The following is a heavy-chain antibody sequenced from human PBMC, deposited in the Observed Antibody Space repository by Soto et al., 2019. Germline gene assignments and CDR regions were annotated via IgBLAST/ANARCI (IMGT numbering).Heavy chain of an antibody. D-gene: IGHD3-16*01. Sequence: QLQLQESGSGLVKPSQTLSLTCAVSGGSLSSGGYSWSWIRQPPGKGPEWIGYSYHSGSTYYTPSLKSRVTISVARSKNQFSLKLSSVTAADTAVYYCARDRRGGAFDYWGQGTLVTVSS. J-gene: IGHJ4*02. CDR1: GGSLSSGGYS. V-gene: IGHV4-30-2*01. CDR2: SYHSGST. CDR3: ARDRRGGAFDY.